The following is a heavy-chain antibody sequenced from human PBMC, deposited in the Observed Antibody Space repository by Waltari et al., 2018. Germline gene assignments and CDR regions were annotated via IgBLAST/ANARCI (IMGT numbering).Heavy chain of an antibody. D-gene: IGHD6-13*01. CDR3: ARDHVAAGLFFDY. CDR2: INLDGSAK. CDR1: GFTFRSYW. Sequence: EVQLVESGGGLVQPGGSLILSCEASGFTFRSYWMSLVRQDPGKGLERVASINLDGSAKYYVDSVKGRFTISRDNAKNSLYLQMNSLRAGDTAVYYCARDHVAAGLFFDYWGQGTLVTVSS. J-gene: IGHJ4*02. V-gene: IGHV3-7*01.